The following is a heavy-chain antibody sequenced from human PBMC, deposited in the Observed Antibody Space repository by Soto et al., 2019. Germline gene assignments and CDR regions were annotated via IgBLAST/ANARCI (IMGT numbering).Heavy chain of an antibody. Sequence: SETLCLTCTVAGGSISGYYWSWIRQPPGKGLEWIGYIYYSGSTNYNPSLKSRVTISVDTSKNQFSLKLSSVTAADTAVYYCGSRPQWWDAFDIWGQGTMVTVSS. CDR1: GGSISGYY. D-gene: IGHD2-15*01. CDR2: IYYSGST. V-gene: IGHV4-59*08. CDR3: GSRPQWWDAFDI. J-gene: IGHJ3*02.